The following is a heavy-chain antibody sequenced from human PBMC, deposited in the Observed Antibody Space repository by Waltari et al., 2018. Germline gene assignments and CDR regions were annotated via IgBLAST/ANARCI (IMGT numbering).Heavy chain of an antibody. Sequence: QITFKASGPTLVKPTHTLTLTCTFSRSSLSTPGGLVDWIRQPPGKALEWLALIYWNDDKRYSPSLESRLTITKANSKNQVILTLTNMDPVDTATYYCAHRYIYGSFDFWGQGPLVTVSS. D-gene: IGHD5-18*01. V-gene: IGHV2-5*01. J-gene: IGHJ4*02. CDR3: AHRYIYGSFDF. CDR2: IYWNDDK. CDR1: RSSLSTPGGL.